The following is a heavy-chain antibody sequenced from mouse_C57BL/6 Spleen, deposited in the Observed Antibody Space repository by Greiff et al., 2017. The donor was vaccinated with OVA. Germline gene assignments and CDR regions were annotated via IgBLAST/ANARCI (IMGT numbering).Heavy chain of an antibody. V-gene: IGHV3-6*01. CDR3: ARESFYYGSSYWYFDV. CDR1: GYSITSGYY. D-gene: IGHD1-1*01. CDR2: ISYDGSN. Sequence: DVKLQESGPGLVKPSQSLSLTCSVTGYSITSGYYWNWIRQFPGNKLEWMGYISYDGSNNYNPSLKNRISITRDTSKNQFFLKLNSVTTEDTATYYCARESFYYGSSYWYFDVWGTGTTVTVSS. J-gene: IGHJ1*03.